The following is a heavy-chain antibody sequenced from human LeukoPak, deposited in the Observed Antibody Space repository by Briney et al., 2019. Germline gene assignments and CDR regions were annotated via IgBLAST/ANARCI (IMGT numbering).Heavy chain of an antibody. Sequence: PGGSLRLSCAASGFTVSSNYMSWVRQAPGKGLEWVSVIYSGGSTYYADSVKGGFTISRDNSKNTLYLQMNSLKAEDTAVYYCARSDYDILTGYYDGFDYWGQGTLVTVSS. J-gene: IGHJ4*02. D-gene: IGHD3-9*01. CDR3: ARSDYDILTGYYDGFDY. CDR2: IYSGGST. CDR1: GFTVSSNY. V-gene: IGHV3-66*01.